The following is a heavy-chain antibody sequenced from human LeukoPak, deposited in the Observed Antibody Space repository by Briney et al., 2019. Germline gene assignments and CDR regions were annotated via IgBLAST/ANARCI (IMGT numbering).Heavy chain of an antibody. V-gene: IGHV4-34*01. CDR2: INHSGST. CDR3: AREYSSSWWGYNWFDP. J-gene: IGHJ5*02. D-gene: IGHD6-13*01. Sequence: SETLSLTCAVYGGSFSGYYWSWIRQPPGKGLEWIGEINHSGSTNYNPSLKSRATISVDTSKNQFSLKLSSVTAADTAVYYCAREYSSSWWGYNWFDPWGQGTLVTVSS. CDR1: GGSFSGYY.